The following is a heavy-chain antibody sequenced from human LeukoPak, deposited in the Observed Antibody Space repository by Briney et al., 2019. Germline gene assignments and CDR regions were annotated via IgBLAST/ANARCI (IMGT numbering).Heavy chain of an antibody. CDR1: GGSISSYY. CDR3: ARTLPGGDYVWGSYP. D-gene: IGHD3-16*01. V-gene: IGHV4-59*01. CDR2: IYYSGST. Sequence: SETLSLTCTVSGGSISSYYWSWIRQPPGKGLEWIGYIYYSGSTNYNPSLKSRVTISVDTSKNQISLKLSSVTAADTAVYYCARTLPGGDYVWGSYPWGQGTLVTVSS. J-gene: IGHJ5*02.